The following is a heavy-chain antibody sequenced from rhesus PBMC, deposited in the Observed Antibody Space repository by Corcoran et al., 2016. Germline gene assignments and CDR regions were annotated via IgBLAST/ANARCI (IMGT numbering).Heavy chain of an antibody. V-gene: IGHV3-119*01. CDR2: ISSDGSST. D-gene: IGHD6-13*01. CDR1: GFTFSSYW. J-gene: IGHJ4*01. CDR3: AKAIAANIFDY. Sequence: EVQLVESGGGLVQPGGSLRLSCAASGFTFSSYWMYWVRQAPGKGLEWVSRISSDGSSTSYADSVKGRFTIYRENAKNSLYLQMNSLRAEDTAVYYCAKAIAANIFDYWGQGVLVTVSS.